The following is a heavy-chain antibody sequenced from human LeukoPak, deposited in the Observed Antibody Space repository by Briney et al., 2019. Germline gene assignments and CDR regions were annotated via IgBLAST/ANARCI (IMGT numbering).Heavy chain of an antibody. CDR2: INNDGNLV. CDR1: GFTFRNYC. J-gene: IGHJ6*04. CDR3: GRGLGDV. Sequence: GGSLRLSCSASGFTFRNYCMHWVRQAPGKGPVRVSRINNDGNLVTYADSVKGRFTISRDNAKDTVFLQMNSVRVEDTAVYYCGRGLGDVWGKGTVVTVSS. V-gene: IGHV3-74*01.